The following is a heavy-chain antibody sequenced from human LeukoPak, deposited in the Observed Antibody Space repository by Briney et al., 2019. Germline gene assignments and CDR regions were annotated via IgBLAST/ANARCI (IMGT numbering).Heavy chain of an antibody. CDR2: TSYDGSTK. Sequence: GGSLRLSCAASGFTFSSHGMHWVRQAPGKGLEWVAVTSYDGSTKYYADSAKGRFNISRDNSKNTLYLQMNSLRVDDTAVYYCAKDASLFGDQYFDYWGQGTLVIVSS. CDR3: AKDASLFGDQYFDY. V-gene: IGHV3-30*18. D-gene: IGHD3-10*01. CDR1: GFTFSSHG. J-gene: IGHJ4*02.